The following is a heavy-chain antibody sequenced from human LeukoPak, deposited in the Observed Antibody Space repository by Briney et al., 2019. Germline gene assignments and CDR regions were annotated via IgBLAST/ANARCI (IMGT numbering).Heavy chain of an antibody. V-gene: IGHV3-23*01. J-gene: IGHJ6*02. D-gene: IGHD3-10*01. CDR2: ISGSGGST. Sequence: GGSLRLSCAASGFTFSSYAMSWVRQAPGKGLEWVSAISGSGGSTYYADSVKGRFTISRDNSKNTLYLQMNSLRAEDTAVYYCAKLMANYYGSGSPNAGMDVWGQGTTVTVSS. CDR1: GFTFSSYA. CDR3: AKLMANYYGSGSPNAGMDV.